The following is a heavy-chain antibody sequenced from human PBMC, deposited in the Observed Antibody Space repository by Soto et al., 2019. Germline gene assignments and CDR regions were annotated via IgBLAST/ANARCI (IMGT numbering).Heavy chain of an antibody. CDR3: ARRHSGGFFRFFDS. D-gene: IGHD2-15*01. V-gene: IGHV1-69*06. CDR1: GGSLSTDP. Sequence: SVKVSCKASGGSLSTDPISWVRQAPGQGLEWMGGTGSGTGPGNHAQKFQGRLTVTADKSTSTVYMELTNLSSEDTAVYYCARRHSGGFFRFFDSWGQGTLVTVSS. J-gene: IGHJ4*02. CDR2: TGSGTGPG.